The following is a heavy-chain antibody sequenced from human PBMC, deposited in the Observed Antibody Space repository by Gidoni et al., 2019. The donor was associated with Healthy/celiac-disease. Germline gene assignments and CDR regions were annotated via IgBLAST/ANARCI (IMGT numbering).Heavy chain of an antibody. CDR3: ARVSGRQHLADY. D-gene: IGHD6-13*01. CDR2: IYSGGST. V-gene: IGHV3-66*02. CDR1: GFTVSSKY. J-gene: IGHJ4*02. Sequence: EVQLVEAGGGWVQPGGSLRLSCAASGFTVSSKYMSWVRQAPGKGLEWVSVIYSGGSTYYADSVKGRFTISRDNSKNTLYLQMNSLRAEDTAVYYCARVSGRQHLADYWGQGTLVTVSS.